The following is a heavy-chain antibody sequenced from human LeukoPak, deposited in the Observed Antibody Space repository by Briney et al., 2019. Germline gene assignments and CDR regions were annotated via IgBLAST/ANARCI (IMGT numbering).Heavy chain of an antibody. D-gene: IGHD3-10*01. J-gene: IGHJ4*02. Sequence: SETLSLTCTVSGGSISSYYWSWIRQPPGKGLEWIGYIYYSGSTNYNPSLKSRVTISVDTSKNQFSLKLSSVTAADTAVYYCARAIYYGSGSYYTTFDYWGQGTLATVSS. CDR1: GGSISSYY. CDR2: IYYSGST. CDR3: ARAIYYGSGSYYTTFDY. V-gene: IGHV4-59*01.